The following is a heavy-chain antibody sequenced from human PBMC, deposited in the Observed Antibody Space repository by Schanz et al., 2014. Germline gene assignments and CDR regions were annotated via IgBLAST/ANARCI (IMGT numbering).Heavy chain of an antibody. CDR3: VREDMVRGIRAFDI. CDR1: GFTFSTYS. D-gene: IGHD3-10*01. CDR2: IRSDNNYI. Sequence: VQLVESGGGVVQPGGSLRLSCEASGFTFSTYSIHWVRQAPGKGLEWVSYIRSDNNYIYYADSVKGRFTISRDNAKNSLFLQMNSLTAEDTAVYYCVREDMVRGIRAFDIWGQGTMVTVSS. J-gene: IGHJ3*02. V-gene: IGHV3-21*01.